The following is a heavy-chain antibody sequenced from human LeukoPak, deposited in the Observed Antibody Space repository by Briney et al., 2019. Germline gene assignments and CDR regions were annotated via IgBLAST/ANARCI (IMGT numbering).Heavy chain of an antibody. CDR3: AKSGYNRFDY. CDR1: GFTFSSYA. D-gene: IGHD5-24*01. CDR2: FSGSGGDT. V-gene: IGHV3-23*01. Sequence: GGSLRLSCAASGFTFSSYAMSWVRQAPGKGLEWVSAFSGSGGDTYYAASVKGRFTIARDNSNNTLYLQMNSLRAEDTAVYYCAKSGYNRFDYWGQGTLVTVSS. J-gene: IGHJ4*02.